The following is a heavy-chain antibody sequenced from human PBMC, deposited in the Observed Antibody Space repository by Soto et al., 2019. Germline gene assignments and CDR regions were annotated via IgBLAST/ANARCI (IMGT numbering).Heavy chain of an antibody. Sequence: GESLKISCAASGFTFSSYGMHWVRQAPGKGLEWVAVIWYDGSNKYYADSVKGRFTISRDNSKNTLYLQMNSLRAEDTAVYYCARDSNNWNSYYYYYMDVWGKGTTVTVSS. CDR2: IWYDGSNK. D-gene: IGHD1-7*01. CDR1: GFTFSSYG. J-gene: IGHJ6*03. V-gene: IGHV3-33*01. CDR3: ARDSNNWNSYYYYYMDV.